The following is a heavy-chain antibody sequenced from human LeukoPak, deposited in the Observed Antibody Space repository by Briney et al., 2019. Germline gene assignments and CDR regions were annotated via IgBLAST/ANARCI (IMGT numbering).Heavy chain of an antibody. CDR2: IEKDGSNK. Sequence: GGSLRLSCAASGFSFTTYWMGWVRQAPGKGLDWVAFIEKDGSNKYYADSVKGRFTVSRDNSKNRLYLQMNSLRPEETALYYCAKDLEQWPAVPEYWGQGTLVIVSS. J-gene: IGHJ4*02. D-gene: IGHD6-19*01. V-gene: IGHV3-30*02. CDR1: GFSFTTYW. CDR3: AKDLEQWPAVPEY.